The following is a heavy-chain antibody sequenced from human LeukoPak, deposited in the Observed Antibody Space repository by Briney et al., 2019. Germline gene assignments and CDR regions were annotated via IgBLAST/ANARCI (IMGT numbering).Heavy chain of an antibody. CDR3: AKITDTIFGVVINDY. J-gene: IGHJ4*02. D-gene: IGHD3-3*01. Sequence: GGSLRLSCAASGFTFSSYGMHWVRQAPGKGLEWVAFIRYDGSNKYYADSVKGRFTISRDNSKNTLYLQMNSLRAEDTAVYYCAKITDTIFGVVINDYWGQGTLVTVSS. CDR2: IRYDGSNK. V-gene: IGHV3-30*02. CDR1: GFTFSSYG.